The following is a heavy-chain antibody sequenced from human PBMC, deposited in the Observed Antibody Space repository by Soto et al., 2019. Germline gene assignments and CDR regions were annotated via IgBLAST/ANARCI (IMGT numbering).Heavy chain of an antibody. J-gene: IGHJ6*02. D-gene: IGHD2-21*02. Sequence: ASVKVSCKASGYTFTGYYMHWVRQAPGQGLEWMGWINPNSGGTNYAQKFQGWVTMTRDTSISTAYMELSRLRSDDTAVYYCARVGLAGDSLSYGMDVWGQGTTDTVSS. CDR2: INPNSGGT. CDR1: GYTFTGYY. CDR3: ARVGLAGDSLSYGMDV. V-gene: IGHV1-2*04.